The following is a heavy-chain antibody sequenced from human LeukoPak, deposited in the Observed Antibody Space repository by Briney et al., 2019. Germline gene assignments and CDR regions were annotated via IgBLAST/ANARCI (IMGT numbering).Heavy chain of an antibody. J-gene: IGHJ6*04. CDR1: GGSISSGDYY. CDR2: IYYSGST. CDR3: ASVDCSSTSCYYYYGMDV. Sequence: SETLSLICTVSGGSISSGDYYWSWIRQPPGKGLEWIGYIYYSGSTYYNPSLKSRVTISVDTSKNQFSLKLSSVTAADTAVYYCASVDCSSTSCYYYYGMDVWGKGTTVTVSS. V-gene: IGHV4-30-4*01. D-gene: IGHD2-2*01.